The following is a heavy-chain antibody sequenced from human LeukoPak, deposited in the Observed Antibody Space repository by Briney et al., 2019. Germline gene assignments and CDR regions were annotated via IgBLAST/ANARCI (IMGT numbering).Heavy chain of an antibody. Sequence: SGTLSLTCTVSGGSISVYYWSWIRQPPGKGLEWIGYIYYSGSTNYNPSLKSRVTISVDTSKNQFSLKLSSVTAADTAVYYCARHSKYYYDSSGSYVGYFQHWGQGTLVTVSS. CDR3: ARHSKYYYDSSGSYVGYFQH. D-gene: IGHD3-22*01. J-gene: IGHJ1*01. CDR2: IYYSGST. V-gene: IGHV4-59*08. CDR1: GGSISVYY.